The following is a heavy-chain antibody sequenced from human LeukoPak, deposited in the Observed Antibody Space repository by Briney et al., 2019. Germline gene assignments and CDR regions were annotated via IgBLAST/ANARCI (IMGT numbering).Heavy chain of an antibody. CDR2: IYYSGST. J-gene: IGHJ4*02. D-gene: IGHD3-3*01. Sequence: SETLSLTCTVSGGSISSGSYYWGWIRQPPGKGLEWIGSIYYSGSTYYNPSLKSRVTISVDTSKNQFSLKLSSVTAADTAVYYCARRSITIFGVVKRDYWGQGTLVTVSS. V-gene: IGHV4-39*01. CDR3: ARRSITIFGVVKRDY. CDR1: GGSISSGSYY.